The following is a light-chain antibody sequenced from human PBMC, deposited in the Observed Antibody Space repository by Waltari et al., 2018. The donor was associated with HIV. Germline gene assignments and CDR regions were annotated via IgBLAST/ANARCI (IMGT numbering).Light chain of an antibody. CDR1: QSISSY. Sequence: DIQMTQSPASLSASVGNRITITCRASQSISSYLSWYQQRPGRAPKRLIYGASTLQSGVPSRFRGGGSGTDFTLTISSLQPGDSATYYCQQAYSTPPTFGQGTKVEIK. CDR2: GAS. J-gene: IGKJ1*01. V-gene: IGKV1-39*01. CDR3: QQAYSTPPT.